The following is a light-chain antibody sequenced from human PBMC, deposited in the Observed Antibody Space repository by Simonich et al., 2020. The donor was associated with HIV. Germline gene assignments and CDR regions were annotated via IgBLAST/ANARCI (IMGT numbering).Light chain of an antibody. CDR1: SSDAGIYNL. J-gene: IGLJ3*02. CDR2: EGS. Sequence: QSALTHPASVSGSPRQSITISCTGTSSDAGIYNLVSWNQQNPGKAPKLMIYEGSTRPSGVSHRFSGSKSGNTASLTISGLQAEDEADYYCCSYGGSSTWVFGGGTKLTVL. V-gene: IGLV2-23*01. CDR3: CSYGGSSTWV.